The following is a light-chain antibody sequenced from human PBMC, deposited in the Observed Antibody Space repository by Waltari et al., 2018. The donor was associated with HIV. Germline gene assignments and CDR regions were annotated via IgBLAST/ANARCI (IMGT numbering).Light chain of an antibody. CDR2: DVS. CDR1: SSDLGGYDL. CDR3: CSYAGAYTLL. J-gene: IGLJ2*01. Sequence: QSALTQPRSVSGPPGQSVTISCPGTSSDLGGYDLVPWYQQHPGKAPKLMLHDVSKRPSGVPDRFSGAKSGNTASLTISGLQLEDEADYFCCSYAGAYTLLFGGGTKVTVL. V-gene: IGLV2-11*01.